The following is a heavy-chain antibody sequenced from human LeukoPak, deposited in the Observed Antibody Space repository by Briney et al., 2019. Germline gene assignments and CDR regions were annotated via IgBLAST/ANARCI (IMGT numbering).Heavy chain of an antibody. CDR2: IYYIGCT. V-gene: IGHV4-59*07. Sequence: SDTLSLTRPLCGGSLHHYYWSWIRPPPGKGLAWIGYIYYIGCTNYNPSLQSRVTISVHTYKNHCSLKLSSVTSADTAVYHCASFGYSSGWFAEPKHYFDYWGQGTLVTVSS. CDR1: GGSLHHYY. CDR3: ASFGYSSGWFAEPKHYFDY. D-gene: IGHD6-19*01. J-gene: IGHJ4*02.